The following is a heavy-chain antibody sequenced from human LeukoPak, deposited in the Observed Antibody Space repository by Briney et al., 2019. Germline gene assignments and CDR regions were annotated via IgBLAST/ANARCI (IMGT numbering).Heavy chain of an antibody. CDR3: ARGRPHGNDY. CDR1: GFTFSSYA. Sequence: GGSLRPSCAASGFTFSSYAMHWVRQAPGKGLEWVAVISYDGSNKYYADSVKGRFSISRDNAKNTLYLQMNSLRVEDTAVYYCARGRPHGNDYWGQGTLSPSPQ. D-gene: IGHD4-23*01. CDR2: ISYDGSNK. V-gene: IGHV3-30-3*01. J-gene: IGHJ4*02.